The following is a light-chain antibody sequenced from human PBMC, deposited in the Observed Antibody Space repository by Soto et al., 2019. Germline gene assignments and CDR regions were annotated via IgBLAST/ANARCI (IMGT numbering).Light chain of an antibody. CDR1: QTPKNY. CDR2: AAT. V-gene: IGKV1-39*01. CDR3: QQSYTSVQT. J-gene: IGKJ2*01. Sequence: DIQMTQSPSSLSASVGDTVTITCRAGQTPKNYVNWYQQKPGRVPKLLIYAATALQSGALYRFAATASGTDFTLTIMSLQPEDSGTYYCQQSYTSVQTFGQGTKVDIK.